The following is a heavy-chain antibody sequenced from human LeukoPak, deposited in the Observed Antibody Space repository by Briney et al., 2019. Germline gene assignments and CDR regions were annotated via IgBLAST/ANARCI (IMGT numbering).Heavy chain of an antibody. Sequence: GGSLRLSCAASGFTFDDYGMSWVRQAPGKGPEWVSGINWNGGSTGYADSVKGRFTISRDNAKNSLYLQMNSLRAEDTALYYCARDHCSSTSCHQGYWGQGTLVTVSS. CDR1: GFTFDDYG. CDR2: INWNGGST. J-gene: IGHJ4*02. V-gene: IGHV3-20*04. D-gene: IGHD2-2*01. CDR3: ARDHCSSTSCHQGY.